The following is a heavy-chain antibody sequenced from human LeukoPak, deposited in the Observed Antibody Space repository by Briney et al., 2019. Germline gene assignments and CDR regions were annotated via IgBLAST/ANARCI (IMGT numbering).Heavy chain of an antibody. CDR2: ISGSGGST. V-gene: IGHV3-23*01. Sequence: GGSLRLSCAASGLTFSSYAMSWVRQAPGKGLEWVSAISGSGGSTYYADSVKGRFTISRDNSKNTLYLQMNSLRAEDTAVYYCAKDFMRGVATLGAFDIWGQGTMVTVSS. CDR3: AKDFMRGVATLGAFDI. J-gene: IGHJ3*02. CDR1: GLTFSSYA. D-gene: IGHD3-10*01.